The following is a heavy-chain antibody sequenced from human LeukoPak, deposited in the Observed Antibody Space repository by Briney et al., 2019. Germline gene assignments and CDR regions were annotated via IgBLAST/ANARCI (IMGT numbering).Heavy chain of an antibody. Sequence: ASVKVSCKASGYTFTGYYMHWVRQAPGQGLEWMGWINPNSGGTNYAQKFQGRVTMTRDTSISTAYMELSRLRSDDTAVYYCARARVEYCSGGSCYRFSDYWGQGTLVTVSS. CDR3: ARARVEYCSGGSCYRFSDY. J-gene: IGHJ4*02. CDR2: INPNSGGT. V-gene: IGHV1-2*02. D-gene: IGHD2-15*01. CDR1: GYTFTGYY.